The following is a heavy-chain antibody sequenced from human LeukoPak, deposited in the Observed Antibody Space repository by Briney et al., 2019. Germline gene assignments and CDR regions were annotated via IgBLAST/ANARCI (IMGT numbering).Heavy chain of an antibody. CDR1: GISVSTNY. CDR3: TTDRGALTS. V-gene: IGHV3-15*01. CDR2: IQSKTDGGAP. Sequence: GGSLRLSCAASGISVSTNYMSWVRQAPGKGLEWVGRIQSKTDGGAPDYAAPVKGRFTFSRDDSTNTLYLQMNSLKTEDTAVYYCTTDRGALTSWGQGTLVTVSS. J-gene: IGHJ5*02. D-gene: IGHD3-10*01.